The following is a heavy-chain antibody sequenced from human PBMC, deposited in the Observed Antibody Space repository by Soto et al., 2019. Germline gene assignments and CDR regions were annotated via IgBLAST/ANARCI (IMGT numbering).Heavy chain of an antibody. J-gene: IGHJ4*02. V-gene: IGHV3-21*01. Sequence: GGSLRLSCAASGFTFSSYSMNWVRQAPGKGLEWVSSISSSSYIYYADSVKGRFTISRDNAKNSLYLQMNSLRAEDTAVYYCARPPPEYSGYDPGYWGQGTLVTVSS. D-gene: IGHD5-12*01. CDR1: GFTFSSYS. CDR3: ARPPPEYSGYDPGY. CDR2: ISSSSYI.